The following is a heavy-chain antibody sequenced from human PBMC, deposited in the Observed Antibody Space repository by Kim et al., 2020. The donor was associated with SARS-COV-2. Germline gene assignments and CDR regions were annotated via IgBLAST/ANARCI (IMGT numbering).Heavy chain of an antibody. D-gene: IGHD5-12*01. CDR2: ISSSSSTI. V-gene: IGHV3-48*02. CDR1: GFTFSSYS. J-gene: IGHJ5*02. Sequence: GGSLRLSCAASGFTFSSYSMNWVRQAPGKGLEWVSYISSSSSTIYYADSVKGRFTISRDNAKNSLYLQMNSLRDEDTAVYYCARESTLEMATIWDWFDPWGQGTLVTVSS. CDR3: ARESTLEMATIWDWFDP.